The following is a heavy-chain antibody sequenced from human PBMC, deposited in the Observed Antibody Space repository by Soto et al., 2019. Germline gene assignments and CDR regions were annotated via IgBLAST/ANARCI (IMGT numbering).Heavy chain of an antibody. J-gene: IGHJ5*01. Sequence: QVQLVQSGAEVKKPGSSVKVSCKASGGSFRSYAVNWVRQAPGQGLECLGGIIPIFGTPNYAQKFHGRVSITAAASTSTVYMDLISLTSEDTAVYYCAYSANHRYFFDSWGEGTLVTVSS. V-gene: IGHV1-69*12. D-gene: IGHD5-18*01. CDR2: IIPIFGTP. CDR1: GGSFRSYA. CDR3: AYSANHRYFFDS.